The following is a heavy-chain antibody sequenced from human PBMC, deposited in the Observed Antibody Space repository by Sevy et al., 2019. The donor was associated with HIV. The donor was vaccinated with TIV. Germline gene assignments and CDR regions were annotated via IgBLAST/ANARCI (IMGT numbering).Heavy chain of an antibody. CDR1: GFTFSSYG. CDR2: IWYDGSNK. Sequence: GGSLRLSCAASGFTFSSYGMHWVRQAPGKGLEWVAVIWYDGSNKYYADSVKGRFTISRDNSKNTLYLQMNSLRAEDTAVYYSARDKAAYYDSSGYYTLDYWGQGPLVTVSS. D-gene: IGHD3-22*01. J-gene: IGHJ4*02. CDR3: ARDKAAYYDSSGYYTLDY. V-gene: IGHV3-33*01.